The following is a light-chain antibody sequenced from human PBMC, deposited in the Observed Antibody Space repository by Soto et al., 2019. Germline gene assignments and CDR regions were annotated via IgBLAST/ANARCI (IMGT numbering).Light chain of an antibody. V-gene: IGLV2-8*01. CDR3: TSYAGNNNLL. Sequence: QSALTQPPSASGSLGQSVTISCTGTSGDVGGYNYVSWYQQHPGKAPKLMISEVSKRPSGVPDRFSGSKSGNTASLTVSGLQAEDEADYYCTSYAGNNNLLFGGGTKLTVL. J-gene: IGLJ2*01. CDR1: SGDVGGYNY. CDR2: EVS.